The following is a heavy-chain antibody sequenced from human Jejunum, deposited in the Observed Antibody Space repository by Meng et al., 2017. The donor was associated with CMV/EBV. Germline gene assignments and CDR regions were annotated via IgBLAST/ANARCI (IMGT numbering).Heavy chain of an antibody. CDR3: ARYGRVTGTDS. V-gene: IGHV1-2*02. Sequence: KASGYTFTNFYIRWVRQAPGQGPEWMGWINPKNGGTNYALDFLGRVTMTTDSFMSTVYMELSGLRSDDTALYYCARYGRVTGTDSWGQGTPVTVSS. D-gene: IGHD1-20*01. CDR1: GYTFTNFY. J-gene: IGHJ4*02. CDR2: INPKNGGT.